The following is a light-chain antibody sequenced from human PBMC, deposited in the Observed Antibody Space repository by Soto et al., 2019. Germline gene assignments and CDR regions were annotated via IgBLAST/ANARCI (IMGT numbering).Light chain of an antibody. CDR3: RQYTNWPYT. Sequence: EIVMTQSPSPLSVSAGERATLSCRASQSVTSNLAWYQQKPGHAPRLLIYGASTRSSGIPARFRGSDSGTEFTLIISSLQYEDFAVYCCRQYTNWPYTFGQGIMLEFK. CDR1: QSVTSN. V-gene: IGKV3-15*01. J-gene: IGKJ2*01. CDR2: GAS.